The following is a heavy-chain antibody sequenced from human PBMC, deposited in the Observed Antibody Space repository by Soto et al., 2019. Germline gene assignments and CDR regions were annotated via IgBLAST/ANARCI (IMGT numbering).Heavy chain of an antibody. Sequence: QITLKESGPTLLKPTQTLTLTCTISGFSLSTSGVGVGWIRQPPGKALEWLALIYWDDDKRYSPSLKSRIIXNXDXXKHQVVLTLTNMDPVDTATYYCARSVPSTPLNYDSWGQGILVTVSS. CDR3: ARSVPSTPLNYDS. CDR1: GFSLSTSGVG. CDR2: IYWDDDK. V-gene: IGHV2-5*02. D-gene: IGHD2-15*01. J-gene: IGHJ4*02.